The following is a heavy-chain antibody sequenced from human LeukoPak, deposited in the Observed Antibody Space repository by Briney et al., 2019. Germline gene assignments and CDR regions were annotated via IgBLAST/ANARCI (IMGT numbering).Heavy chain of an antibody. D-gene: IGHD6-13*01. J-gene: IGHJ4*02. Sequence: TGGSLRLSCAASGFSLSAYGVRWVRQAPGKGLEWVAVIWYDGTSKDYADSVKGRFTFSRDNSKNTLHLQMNSLTVEDTAVYYCARSQSSSLIDYWGQGTLVTVSS. V-gene: IGHV3-33*01. CDR3: ARSQSSSLIDY. CDR2: IWYDGTSK. CDR1: GFSLSAYG.